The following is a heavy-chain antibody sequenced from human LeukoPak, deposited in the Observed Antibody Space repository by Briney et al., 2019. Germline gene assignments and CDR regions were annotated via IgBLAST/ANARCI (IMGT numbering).Heavy chain of an antibody. CDR2: IKAKAHGGTI. V-gene: IGHV3-15*01. CDR3: AKDQSSERFLDY. CDR1: GFTFINAW. D-gene: IGHD5-24*01. J-gene: IGHJ4*02. Sequence: GGSLRLSCAASGFTFINAWMAWVRQAPGKGLEWVGRIKAKAHGGTIEYAAPVKGRFTISRDDSKNTLYLQMNSLGAEDTALCYCAKDQSSERFLDYWGQGTLVTVSS.